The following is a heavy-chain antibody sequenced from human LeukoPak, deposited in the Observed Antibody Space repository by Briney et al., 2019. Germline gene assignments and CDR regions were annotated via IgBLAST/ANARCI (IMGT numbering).Heavy chain of an antibody. D-gene: IGHD1-26*01. J-gene: IGHJ3*02. CDR1: GYTFTSYD. Sequence: GASVKVSCKASGYTFTSYDINWVRQATGQGLEWMGWMNPNSGNTGYAQKLQGRVTMTTDTSTSTAYMELRSLRSDDTAVYYCARGGWELLNAFDIWGQGTMVTVSS. CDR3: ARGGWELLNAFDI. CDR2: MNPNSGNT. V-gene: IGHV1-8*01.